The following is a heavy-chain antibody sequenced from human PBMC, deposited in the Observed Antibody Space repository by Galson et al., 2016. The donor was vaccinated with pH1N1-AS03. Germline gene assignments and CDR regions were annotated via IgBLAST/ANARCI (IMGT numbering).Heavy chain of an antibody. D-gene: IGHD2-2*01. J-gene: IGHJ6*02. CDR2: INPKSGVT. V-gene: IGHV1-2*04. CDR3: ARDPRGPCTSSTCPTAYYFGMDV. Sequence: SVKVSCKASGYTFTGFSINWVRQAPGQGLELMGWINPKSGVTNHAQKFQAWVTMTRDTSSSTAYMELSGLKSDDTAVYYCARDPRGPCTSSTCPTAYYFGMDVWGQGTTVIVSS. CDR1: GYTFTGFS.